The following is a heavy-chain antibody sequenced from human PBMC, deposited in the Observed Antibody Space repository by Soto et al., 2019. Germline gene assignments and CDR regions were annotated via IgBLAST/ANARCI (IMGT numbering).Heavy chain of an antibody. D-gene: IGHD3-22*01. CDR1: GGSISSYL. Sequence: SETLSLTCTASGGSISSYLWSWIRQPPGQGLEWIGYIYYSGSTNYNPSLKSRVTISVDTSKNQFSLKLSSVTAADTAMYYCARDSSGYWGGYFDYGGQGT. CDR3: ARDSSGYWGGYFDY. V-gene: IGHV4-59*01. J-gene: IGHJ4*02. CDR2: IYYSGST.